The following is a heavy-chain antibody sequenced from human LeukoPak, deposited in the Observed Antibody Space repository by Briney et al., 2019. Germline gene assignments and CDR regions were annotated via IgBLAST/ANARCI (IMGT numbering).Heavy chain of an antibody. V-gene: IGHV3-23*01. D-gene: IGHD2-15*01. J-gene: IGHJ4*02. Sequence: GGSLRLSCAGSGFTFSHCGVSWVRQAPGKGLEWVSGISGSGNGTYYVDSVKGRFSISRDNSKNTVYLQMNSLRAEDTAVYYCAKASRVGVAGSRFDYWGQGTLVTVSS. CDR3: AKASRVGVAGSRFDY. CDR1: GFTFSHCG. CDR2: ISGSGNGT.